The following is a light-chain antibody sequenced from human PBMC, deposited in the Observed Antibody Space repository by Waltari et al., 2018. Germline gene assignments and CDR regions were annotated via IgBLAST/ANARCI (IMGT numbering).Light chain of an antibody. CDR1: SGHSNFA. V-gene: IGLV4-69*01. J-gene: IGLJ2*01. Sequence: QLVLTQSPSASASLGASVKLTCTLSSGHSNFAIAWHQQQPEKGPRYLMKLRRDGSPSKGDGIPDPFSGSSSGAERYLTISSLQSEDEADYYCQTWGTGIQVFGGGTKLTVL. CDR3: QTWGTGIQV. CDR2: LRRDGSP.